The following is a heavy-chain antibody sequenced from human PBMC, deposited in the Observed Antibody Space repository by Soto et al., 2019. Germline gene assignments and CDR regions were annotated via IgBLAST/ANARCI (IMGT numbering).Heavy chain of an antibody. CDR1: GFTFSSYA. V-gene: IGHV3-23*01. CDR3: AKCLYDFYYMDV. J-gene: IGHJ6*03. CDR2: ISGSGGST. Sequence: GGSLRLSCAASGFTFSSYAMSWVRQAPGKGLGWVSAISGSGGSTYYADSVKGRFTTSRDNSKNTLYLQMNSLRAEDTAVYYCAKCLYDFYYMDVWGKGTTVTSP. D-gene: IGHD3-3*01.